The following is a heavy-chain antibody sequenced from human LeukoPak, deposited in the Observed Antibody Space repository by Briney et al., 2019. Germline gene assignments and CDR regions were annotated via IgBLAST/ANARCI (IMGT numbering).Heavy chain of an antibody. CDR1: GFTLNSYW. Sequence: PGGSLRLSCAASGFTLNSYWMHWVRQAPGKGLVWVSRINSDESSTTYVDSVKGRFTISRDDSKNTLYLQMNFLKSEDTAVYYCARWGGTRQYYFDYWGQGTLVTVSS. J-gene: IGHJ4*02. V-gene: IGHV3-74*01. D-gene: IGHD1-1*01. CDR2: INSDESST. CDR3: ARWGGTRQYYFDY.